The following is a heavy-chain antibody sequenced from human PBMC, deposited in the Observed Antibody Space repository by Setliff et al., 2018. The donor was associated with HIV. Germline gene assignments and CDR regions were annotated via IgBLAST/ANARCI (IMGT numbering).Heavy chain of an antibody. CDR2: IYTSGST. V-gene: IGHV4-4*07. J-gene: IGHJ3*02. CDR1: GDSISGYY. Sequence: PSETLSLTCTVSGDSISGYYWSWVRQPAAKGLEWIGRIYTSGSTNYNPSLKSRVTISVDTSKNQFSLKLSSVTAADTAVYYCARDRIIWWEIPGGAHDASDIWGQGTMVTVSS. D-gene: IGHD1-26*01. CDR3: ARDRIIWWEIPGGAHDASDI.